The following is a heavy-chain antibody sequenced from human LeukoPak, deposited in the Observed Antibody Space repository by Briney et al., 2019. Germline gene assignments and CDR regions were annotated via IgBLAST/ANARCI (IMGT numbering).Heavy chain of an antibody. CDR1: GFTFSSYW. Sequence: GGSLRLSCAGSGFTFSSYWMHWVRQAPGKGLVWVSRINSDGSSTSYADSVKGRFTISRDNAKNTLYLQMNSLRAKDTAVYYCASDSNYYGSGSYNYWGQGTLVTVSS. D-gene: IGHD3-10*01. CDR3: ASDSNYYGSGSYNY. J-gene: IGHJ4*02. V-gene: IGHV3-74*01. CDR2: INSDGSST.